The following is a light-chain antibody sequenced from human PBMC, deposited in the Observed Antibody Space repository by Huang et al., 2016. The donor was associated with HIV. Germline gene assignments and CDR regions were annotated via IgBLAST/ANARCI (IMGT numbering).Light chain of an antibody. Sequence: EIVFTQSPVTLSLSPGDRATLSCRASQSIGTYLAWYQQKSGQAPRLLIYDVSNRAAGDPARFSASGSETDFTLTIASLDPDDFAIYHCQQRSKWPLTFGGGTKVEMK. CDR1: QSIGTY. CDR3: QQRSKWPLT. V-gene: IGKV3-11*01. J-gene: IGKJ4*01. CDR2: DVS.